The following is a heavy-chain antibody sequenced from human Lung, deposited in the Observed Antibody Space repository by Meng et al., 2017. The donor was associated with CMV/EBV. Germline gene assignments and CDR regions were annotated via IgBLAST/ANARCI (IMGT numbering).Heavy chain of an antibody. CDR3: AKDLLLFGGPNAYFDQ. CDR1: GFTLNNNA. CDR2: IVGSGRTT. J-gene: IGHJ4*02. D-gene: IGHD3-16*01. V-gene: IGHV3-23*01. Sequence: GEXXTISCVVSGFTLNNNAMTWVRQAPGKGLEWVSTIVGSGRTTYYADSVKGRFTISRDSSKNTLYLEMNSLRAEDTAVYYCAKDLLLFGGPNAYFDQWGQGXLVTVSS.